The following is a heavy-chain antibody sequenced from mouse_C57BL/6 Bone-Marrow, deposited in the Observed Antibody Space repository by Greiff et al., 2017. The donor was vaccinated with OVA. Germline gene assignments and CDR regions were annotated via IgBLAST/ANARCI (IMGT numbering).Heavy chain of an antibody. V-gene: IGHV14-4*01. Sequence: VQLQQSGAELVRPGASVKLSCTASGFNIKDDYMHWVKQRPEQGLEWIGWIDPENGDTEYASKFQGKATITADTSSNTAYLQLSSLTSEDTAVYYCTTRGSSPYYYAMDYWGQRTSVTVSS. D-gene: IGHD1-1*01. CDR1: GFNIKDDY. J-gene: IGHJ4*01. CDR3: TTRGSSPYYYAMDY. CDR2: IDPENGDT.